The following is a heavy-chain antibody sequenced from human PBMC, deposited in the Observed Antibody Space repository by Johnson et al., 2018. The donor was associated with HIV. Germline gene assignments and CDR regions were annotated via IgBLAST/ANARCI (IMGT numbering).Heavy chain of an antibody. V-gene: IGHV3-7*01. D-gene: IGHD3-16*01. CDR2: IKEDVSEK. CDR1: GFTFSSYW. CDR3: AREGEPDGFDI. Sequence: EVQLVESGGGLVQPGGSLRLSCAASGFTFSSYWMNWVRQAPGKWLEWVANIKEDVSEKYYVDSVRGRFTISRDNAKNSLYLQMNSLRAEDTAVYYCAREGEPDGFDIWGQGTMVTVSS. J-gene: IGHJ3*02.